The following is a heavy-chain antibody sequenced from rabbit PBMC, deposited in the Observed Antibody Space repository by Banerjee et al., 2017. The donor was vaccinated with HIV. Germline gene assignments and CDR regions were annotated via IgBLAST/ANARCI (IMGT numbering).Heavy chain of an antibody. D-gene: IGHD2-1*01. CDR1: GFDFSSNA. J-gene: IGHJ4*01. CDR3: TRTAGYLDDGDGYFNL. CDR2: IDTSGRS. Sequence: QSLEESGGDLVKPGASLTLTCTASGFDFSSNAMCWVRQAPGKGLEWIACIDTSGRSYYASWAKGRFTISKTSSTTMTLQMTSLTAADTATYFCTRTAGYLDDGDGYFNLWGQGTLVTDS. V-gene: IGHV1S40*01.